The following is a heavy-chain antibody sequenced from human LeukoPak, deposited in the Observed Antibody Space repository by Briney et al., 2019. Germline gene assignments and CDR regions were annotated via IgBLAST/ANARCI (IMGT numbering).Heavy chain of an antibody. Sequence: GGSLRLSCAASGFTFSNAWMSWVRQAPGKGLEWVGRIKSKTDGGTTDYAAPVKGRFTISRDDSKNTLYLQMNSLKTEDTAVYYCTTAAGTYRYYYYMDVWGKGTTVTVSS. J-gene: IGHJ6*03. CDR2: IKSKTDGGTT. CDR1: GFTFSNAW. D-gene: IGHD6-13*01. CDR3: TTAAGTYRYYYYMDV. V-gene: IGHV3-15*01.